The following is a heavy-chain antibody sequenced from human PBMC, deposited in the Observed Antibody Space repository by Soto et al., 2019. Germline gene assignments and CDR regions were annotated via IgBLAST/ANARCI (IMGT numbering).Heavy chain of an antibody. CDR1: GYTFSGHY. D-gene: IGHD3-22*01. CDR2: INPHGGGT. CDR3: ARVPGDRSAKQVWLEP. J-gene: IGHJ5*02. Sequence: QVQLVQSGAEVKKPGASVKVSCKASGYTFSGHYIHWVRQAPGQGLEWMGWINPHGGGTNYAQKFQGRVTMTRDTAINTAYLELSGLTSDYPAVYYCARVPGDRSAKQVWLEPWGQGSLVIVSS. V-gene: IGHV1-2*02.